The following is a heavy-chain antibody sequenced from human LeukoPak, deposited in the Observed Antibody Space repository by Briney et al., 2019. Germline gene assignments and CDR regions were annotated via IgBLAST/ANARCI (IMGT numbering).Heavy chain of an antibody. J-gene: IGHJ4*02. D-gene: IGHD3-22*01. CDR1: GFTFSSYW. CDR2: IKQDGSEK. CDR3: ARDMDSSGYYHTSAYDY. V-gene: IGHV3-7*01. Sequence: GGSLRLSCAASGFTFSSYWMSWVRQAPGKGLEWVANIKQDGSEKYYVDSVKGRFTNSRDNAKNSLYLQMNSLRAEDTAVYYCARDMDSSGYYHTSAYDYWGQGTLVTVSS.